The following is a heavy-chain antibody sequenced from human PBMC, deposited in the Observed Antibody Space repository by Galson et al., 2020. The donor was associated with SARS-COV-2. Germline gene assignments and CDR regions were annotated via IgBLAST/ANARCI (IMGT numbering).Heavy chain of an antibody. Sequence: GESLKISCAASGFILSNYYMTWVRQAPGKGLEWVSLIYAGGNTNYADSVKGRFTISRDKSKDTLFLHMHSLRAEDSAVYYCVRGMAISLRYYYYRDVCGEGTTGTVSS. CDR1: GFILSNYY. D-gene: IGHD3-16*02. CDR3: VRGMAISLRYYYYRDV. J-gene: IGHJ6*03. V-gene: IGHV3-53*01. CDR2: IYAGGNT.